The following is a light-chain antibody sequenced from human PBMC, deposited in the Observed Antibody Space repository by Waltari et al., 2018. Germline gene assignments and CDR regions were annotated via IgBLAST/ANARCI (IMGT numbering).Light chain of an antibody. J-gene: IGKJ2*01. V-gene: IGKV1-8*01. CDR1: QGISSY. Sequence: AIRMTQSPSSLSASTGDRVTITCRASQGISSYLAWDQQKPGKAPKLLIYAASTLQSWVPSRFSGSGSGTDFTLTISCLQSEDFATYYCQQYYSYPYTFGQGTKLEIK. CDR2: AAS. CDR3: QQYYSYPYT.